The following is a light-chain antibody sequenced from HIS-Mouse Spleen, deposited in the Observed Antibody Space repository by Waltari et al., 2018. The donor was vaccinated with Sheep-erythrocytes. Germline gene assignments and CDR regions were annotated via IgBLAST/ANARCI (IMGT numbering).Light chain of an antibody. Sequence: QSALTQPRSVSGSPGQSVTISCTGTSSDVVGYNYVPWYQQHPGKAPKLMIYAVTKRPSGVPDRFSGSKSGNTASLTISGLQAEDEADYYCCSYAGSYNHVFATGTKVTVL. J-gene: IGLJ1*01. V-gene: IGLV2-11*01. CDR3: CSYAGSYNHV. CDR2: AVT. CDR1: SSDVVGYNY.